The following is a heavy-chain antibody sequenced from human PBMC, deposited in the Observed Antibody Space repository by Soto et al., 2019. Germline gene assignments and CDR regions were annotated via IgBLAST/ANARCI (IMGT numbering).Heavy chain of an antibody. CDR2: INEDGRST. Sequence: EVQLVESGGGLVQPGGSLRLSCAASGISLSEYWMHWVRQVPGKGLEWIARINEDGRSTSYMDSVKGRFTISRDNARDTLYLQMNSLRLEDTAVYYCARGWVERLPRQPPSDDWGQGTLVTVSS. V-gene: IGHV3-74*01. D-gene: IGHD3-3*01. CDR3: ARGWVERLPRQPPSDD. CDR1: GISLSEYW. J-gene: IGHJ4*02.